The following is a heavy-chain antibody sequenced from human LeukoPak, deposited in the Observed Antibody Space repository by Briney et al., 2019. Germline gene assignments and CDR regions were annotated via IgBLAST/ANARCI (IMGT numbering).Heavy chain of an antibody. CDR1: GFTFSSYA. V-gene: IGHV3-23*01. CDR2: ISGSDGST. Sequence: GGSLRLSCVASGFTFSSYAMTWVRQAPGKGLEWVSAISGSDGSTYYADSVRGRFTISRDNSKNTLYLQMNSLKTEDTAVYYCTTGRQDWGQGTLVTVSS. J-gene: IGHJ4*02. CDR3: TTGRQD.